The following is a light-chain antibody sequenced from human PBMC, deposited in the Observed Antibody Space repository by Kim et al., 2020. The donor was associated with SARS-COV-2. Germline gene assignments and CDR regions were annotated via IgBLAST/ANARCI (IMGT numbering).Light chain of an antibody. V-gene: IGLV3-19*01. CDR3: QSRDSGAKVV. J-gene: IGLJ2*01. CDR2: GKN. CDR1: SLRNYY. Sequence: SSELTQYPAVSVALGQTVRISCRGDSLRNYYATWYQQKPGQAPLLVIYGKNNRPSGIPDRFSGSSSGNTASLTITGAQAEDEADYYCQSRDSGAKVVFGGGTKLTVL.